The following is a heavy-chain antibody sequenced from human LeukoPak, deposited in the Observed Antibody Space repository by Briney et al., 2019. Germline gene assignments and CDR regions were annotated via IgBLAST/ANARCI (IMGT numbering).Heavy chain of an antibody. CDR3: AHDSSGLDAFDI. D-gene: IGHD3-22*01. J-gene: IGHJ3*02. CDR2: IFGDGST. V-gene: IGHV3-53*01. CDR1: GFTVSRNY. Sequence: GGSLRLSCAASGFTVSRNYVSWVRQAPGKGLEWVSVIFGDGSTYYADSVKGRFTISRDNSKNTLYLQMNSLRAEDTAVYYCAHDSSGLDAFDIWGQGTMVTVSS.